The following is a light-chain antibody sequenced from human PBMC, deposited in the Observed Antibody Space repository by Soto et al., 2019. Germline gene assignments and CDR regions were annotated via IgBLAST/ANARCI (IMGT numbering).Light chain of an antibody. CDR2: DAF. Sequence: DIQMTQSPSTLSASVGDRVTITCRASQSISNSLAWYQQKPGKAPKLLIYDAFNLESGVPSRFSGSGSGTEFTLAISSLQPDDFASYYCQQYSSYSRTFGQGTKVEIK. J-gene: IGKJ1*01. CDR3: QQYSSYSRT. CDR1: QSISNS. V-gene: IGKV1-5*01.